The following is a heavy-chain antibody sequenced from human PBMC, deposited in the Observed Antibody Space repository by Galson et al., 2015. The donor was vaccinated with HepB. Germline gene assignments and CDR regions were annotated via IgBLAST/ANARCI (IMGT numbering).Heavy chain of an antibody. Sequence: SVKVSCKASGYTFTSYGISWVRQAPGQGLEWMGWISAYNGNTNYAQKLQGRVTMTTDTSTSTAYMELRSLRSDDTAVYYCARVRYDSGYGNLDGYYGMDVWGQGTTVTVSS. CDR3: ARVRYDSGYGNLDGYYGMDV. J-gene: IGHJ6*02. D-gene: IGHD5-12*01. CDR1: GYTFTSYG. V-gene: IGHV1-18*01. CDR2: ISAYNGNT.